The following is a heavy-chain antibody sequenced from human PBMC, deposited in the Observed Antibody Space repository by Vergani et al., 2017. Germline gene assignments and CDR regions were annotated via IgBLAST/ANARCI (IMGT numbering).Heavy chain of an antibody. CDR1: GGSFSGYY. J-gene: IGHJ2*01. D-gene: IGHD3-3*01. CDR3: ARQVLRFLRPQLRYFDL. V-gene: IGHV4-34*01. Sequence: QVQLQQWGAGLLKPSETLSLTCAVYGGSFSGYYWSWIRQPPGKGLEWIGEINHSGRTNYNPSLKSRVTISVDTSKNQFSLKLSSVTAADTAVYYCARQVLRFLRPQLRYFDLWGRGTLVTVSS. CDR2: INHSGRT.